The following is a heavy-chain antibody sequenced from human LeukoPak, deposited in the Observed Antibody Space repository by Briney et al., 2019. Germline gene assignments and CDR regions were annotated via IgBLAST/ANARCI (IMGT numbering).Heavy chain of an antibody. V-gene: IGHV3-7*01. CDR3: TRVEETATTAAIIRKYSYYYYYMDV. CDR2: IKQDGSEK. Sequence: GGSLRLSCAASGVSVSRNYMSWVRQAPGKGLEWVANIKQDGSEKHYVDSVKGRFTISRDNAKNSLYLQMSSLRAEDTAVYYCTRVEETATTAAIIRKYSYYYYYMDVWGKGNTVTVSS. CDR1: GVSVSRNY. D-gene: IGHD4-11*01. J-gene: IGHJ6*03.